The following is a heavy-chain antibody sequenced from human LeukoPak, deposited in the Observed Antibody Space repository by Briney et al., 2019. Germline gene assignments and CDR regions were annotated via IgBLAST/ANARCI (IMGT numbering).Heavy chain of an antibody. CDR1: GGSISSYY. CDR3: AREGTSIEAGDYYYSYHMGV. CDR2: IFYSGST. D-gene: IGHD6-13*01. Sequence: KPSETLSLTCTVSGGSISSYYWNWIRQPPGKGLEWIGYIFYSGSTNYNPSLKSRVTISVDTSKNQFSLKLSSVTAADTAVYYCAREGTSIEAGDYYYSYHMGVWGRGTTVTVSS. V-gene: IGHV4-59*01. J-gene: IGHJ6*03.